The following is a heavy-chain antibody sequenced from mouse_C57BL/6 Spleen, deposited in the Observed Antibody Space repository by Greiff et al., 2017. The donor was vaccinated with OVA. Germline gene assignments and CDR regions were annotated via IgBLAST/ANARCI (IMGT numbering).Heavy chain of an antibody. D-gene: IGHD1-1*01. CDR1: GFSLTRYG. CDR2: IWSGGST. J-gene: IGHJ2*01. V-gene: IGHV2-2*01. CDR3: ARTRYYYGSSYPHYFDY. Sequence: QVQLKESGPGLVQPSQSLSITCTVSGFSLTRYGVHWVRQSPGKGLEWLGVIWSGGSTDYNAAFISRLSISKDNSKSQVFFKMNSLQADDTAIYYCARTRYYYGSSYPHYFDYWGQGTTLTVSS.